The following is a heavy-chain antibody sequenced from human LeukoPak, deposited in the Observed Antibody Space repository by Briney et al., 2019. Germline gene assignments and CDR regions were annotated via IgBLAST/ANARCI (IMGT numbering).Heavy chain of an antibody. CDR2: INPNSGGT. CDR3: ARDRGRNYYDSSGLDY. D-gene: IGHD3-22*01. J-gene: IGHJ4*02. Sequence: ASVKVSCKASGYTFTGYYMHWVRQAPGQGLEWMGWINPNSGGTNYAQKFQGRVTMARDTSISTAYMELSRLRSDDTAVYCCARDRGRNYYDSSGLDYWGQGTLVTVSS. CDR1: GYTFTGYY. V-gene: IGHV1-2*02.